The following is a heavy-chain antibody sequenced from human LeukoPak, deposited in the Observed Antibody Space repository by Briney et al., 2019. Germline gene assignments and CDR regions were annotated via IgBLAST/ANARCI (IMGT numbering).Heavy chain of an antibody. CDR1: GYTFTSYG. V-gene: IGHV1-18*01. Sequence: ASVKVSCKASGYTFTSYGFSWVRQAPGQGLEWMGWNSTYYGNTNYAQKLQDRVTMTTDTSTSTAYMELTSLRSDDTAVYYCARVYSTNYYGSGDRPFLFDYWGQGTVVTVSS. D-gene: IGHD3-10*01. CDR3: ARVYSTNYYGSGDRPFLFDY. J-gene: IGHJ4*02. CDR2: NSTYYGNT.